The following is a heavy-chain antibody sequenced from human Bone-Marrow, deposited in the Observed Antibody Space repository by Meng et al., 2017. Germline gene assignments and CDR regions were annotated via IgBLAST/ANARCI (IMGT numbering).Heavy chain of an antibody. D-gene: IGHD5-18*01. CDR1: GYTFTGYD. J-gene: IGHJ4*02. Sequence: VQLVQSGAGVKKPGAPVKVSCKASGYTFTGYDMHWVRQAPGQGLEWMGRINPNSGGTNYAQKFQGRVTMTRDTSISTAYMELSRLRSDDTAVYYCARDPDVDTARGDYWGQGTLVTVSS. V-gene: IGHV1-2*06. CDR3: ARDPDVDTARGDY. CDR2: INPNSGGT.